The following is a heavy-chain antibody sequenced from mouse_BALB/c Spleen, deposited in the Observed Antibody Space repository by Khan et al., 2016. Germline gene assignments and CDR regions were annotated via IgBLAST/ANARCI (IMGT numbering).Heavy chain of an antibody. J-gene: IGHJ3*01. Sequence: LQQSGAELVKPGASVKLSCTASGFNIKDTYIHWVKQRPEQGLEWIGRIDPANDNTKYDTRFQGKATITADTSSNTAYLQLSSLTSEDTAVYFCARGIYGNGLAYWGQGTLVTVSA. CDR3: ARGIYGNGLAY. CDR2: IDPANDNT. D-gene: IGHD2-1*01. V-gene: IGHV14-3*02. CDR1: GFNIKDTY.